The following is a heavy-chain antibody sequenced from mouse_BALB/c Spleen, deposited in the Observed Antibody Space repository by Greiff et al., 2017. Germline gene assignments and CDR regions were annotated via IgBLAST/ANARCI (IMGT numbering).Heavy chain of an antibody. CDR3: ARSLYYGSSFAY. CDR1: GYSFTGYY. D-gene: IGHD1-1*01. V-gene: IGHV1S34*01. J-gene: IGHJ3*01. CDR2: ISCYNGAT. Sequence: LVKTGASVKISCKASGYSFTGYYMHWVKQSHGKSLEWIGYISCYNGATSYNQKFKGKATFTVDTSSSTAYMQFNSLTSEDSAVYYCARSLYYGSSFAYWGQGTLVTVSA.